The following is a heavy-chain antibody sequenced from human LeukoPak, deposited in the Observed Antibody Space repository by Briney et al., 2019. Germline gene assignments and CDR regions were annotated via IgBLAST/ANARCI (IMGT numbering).Heavy chain of an antibody. V-gene: IGHV3-23*01. CDR3: AKGQSSGYYSYWDY. CDR1: GLTFSSYA. J-gene: IGHJ4*02. D-gene: IGHD3-22*01. Sequence: GGSLRLSCAASGLTFSSYAMSWVRQAPGKGLEWVLGVSGSGGSIIYADSVKGRFTISRDNSKNTLYLQMNSLRAEDTAIYYCAKGQSSGYYSYWDYWGQGTLVTVSS. CDR2: VSGSGGSI.